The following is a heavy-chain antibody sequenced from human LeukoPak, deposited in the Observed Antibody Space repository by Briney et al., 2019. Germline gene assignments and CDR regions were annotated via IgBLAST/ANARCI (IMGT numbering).Heavy chain of an antibody. V-gene: IGHV3-15*01. CDR1: VTFSNAW. CDR3: AKDRHGHYALDY. D-gene: IGHD4-17*01. J-gene: IGHJ4*02. CDR2: FKIKADGGTT. Sequence: GGSLRLSCAASVTFSNAWMNWVRQAPGKGLEWVGHFKIKADGGTTDYAAPVKDRFTISRDDSQNTLYLQMNSLRLENTAVYYCAKDRHGHYALDYCGQGTLVTVSS.